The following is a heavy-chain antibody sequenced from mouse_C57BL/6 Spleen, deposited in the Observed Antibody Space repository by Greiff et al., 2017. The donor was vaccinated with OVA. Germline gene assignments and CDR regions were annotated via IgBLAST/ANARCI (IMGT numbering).Heavy chain of an antibody. D-gene: IGHD1-1*01. Sequence: EVQRVESGGDLVKPGGSLKLSCAASGFTFSSYGMSWVRQTPDKRLEWVATISSGGSYSYYVDSVKGRFNISRDNAKNTLYLQMSSLKSEDTAMYYCARLTTVVAFDNWGQGTTLTVSS. J-gene: IGHJ2*01. CDR2: ISSGGSYS. CDR3: ARLTTVVAFDN. CDR1: GFTFSSYG. V-gene: IGHV5-6*01.